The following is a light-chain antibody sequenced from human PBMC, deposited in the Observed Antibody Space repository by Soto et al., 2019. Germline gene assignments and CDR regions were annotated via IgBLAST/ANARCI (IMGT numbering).Light chain of an antibody. CDR1: QSVSSSY. V-gene: IGKV3-20*01. Sequence: EMVLTKSPGTLSLSPGERATLSCRASQSVSSSYFAWYQQQPDQAAGLLIDYASRATGIPDRFSGSGSGTYFPLTITRLEPDLCAVYYCPHYGTSHRFGTGTKGD. CDR3: PHYGTSHR. J-gene: IGKJ3*01. CDR2: YAS.